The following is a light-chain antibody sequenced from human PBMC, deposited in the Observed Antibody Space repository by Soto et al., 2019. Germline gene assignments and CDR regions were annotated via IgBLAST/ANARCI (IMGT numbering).Light chain of an antibody. CDR1: QSVSSN. V-gene: IGKV3D-15*01. J-gene: IGKJ5*01. CDR2: GAS. CDR3: QTVDKWPL. Sequence: EIVMTQSPATLSVSPGARATFSCRASQSVSSNLAWYQQKPGQAPRLLIYGASNRATGVPARFSGSGSGTDFTLTISSLQSEDFAVYFCQTVDKWPLFGQGTRLEIK.